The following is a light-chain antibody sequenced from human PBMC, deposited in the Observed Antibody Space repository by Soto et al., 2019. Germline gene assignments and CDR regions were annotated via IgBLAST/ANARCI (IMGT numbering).Light chain of an antibody. J-gene: IGKJ2*01. CDR2: GAS. CDR3: QHYGHSPPKYP. V-gene: IGKV3-20*01. CDR1: QSVSSSY. Sequence: EIVLTQSPGTLSLSPGERATLSCRASQSVSSSYLAWYQQKPGQAPRLLIYGASSRATGIPDRFSGSGSGTDFTLTISRLEPEDFAVYYCQHYGHSPPKYPFGQGPKLEIK.